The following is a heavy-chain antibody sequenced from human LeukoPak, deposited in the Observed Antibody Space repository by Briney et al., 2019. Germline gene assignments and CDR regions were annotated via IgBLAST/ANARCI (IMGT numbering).Heavy chain of an antibody. CDR2: IYYSGST. CDR3: ARLYYGSGSYYKSDAFDI. CDR1: GGSISSYY. D-gene: IGHD3-10*01. V-gene: IGHV4-59*01. Sequence: SETLSLTCTVSGGSISSYYWSWIRQPPGKGLEWIGYIYYSGSTNYNPSLKSRVTISVDTSKNQFSLELSSVTAADTAVYYCARLYYGSGSYYKSDAFDIWGQGTMVTVSS. J-gene: IGHJ3*02.